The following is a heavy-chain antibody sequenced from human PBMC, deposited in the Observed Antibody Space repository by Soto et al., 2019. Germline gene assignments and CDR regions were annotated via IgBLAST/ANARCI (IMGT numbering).Heavy chain of an antibody. Sequence: SETLSLTCTVSGDSITAGVHYWAWIRHHPEKGLEWLGYIHYIGTTDYNPSLKSRLTVSVDTSKNQFSLSLSSVTAADTAIYYCAAPIPTYGNFSIWGSGTRVTVS. CDR3: AAPIPTYGNFSI. D-gene: IGHD4-4*01. J-gene: IGHJ2*01. CDR2: IHYIGTT. V-gene: IGHV4-31*03. CDR1: GDSITAGVHY.